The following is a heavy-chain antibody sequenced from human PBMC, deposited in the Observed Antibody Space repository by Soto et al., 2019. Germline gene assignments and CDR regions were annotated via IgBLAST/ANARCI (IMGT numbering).Heavy chain of an antibody. Sequence: PGGSLRLSCAASGFTFDDYAMHWVRQAPGKGLEWVSGLSWNSVSIGYADSVKGRFIISRDNAKNSLYLQMNSLRAEDTALYYCAKTTVRGSYRPYYLDYWGQGTLVTVS. V-gene: IGHV3-9*01. CDR1: GFTFDDYA. CDR3: AKTTVRGSYRPYYLDY. CDR2: LSWNSVSI. J-gene: IGHJ4*02. D-gene: IGHD3-16*02.